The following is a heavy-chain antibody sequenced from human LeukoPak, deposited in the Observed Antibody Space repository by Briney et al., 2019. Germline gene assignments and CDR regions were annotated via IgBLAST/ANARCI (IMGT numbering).Heavy chain of an antibody. CDR2: IYSGGGT. D-gene: IGHD4-17*01. CDR1: GFTVSTNY. Sequence: GGTLRLSCAASGFTVSTNYMSWVRQALGKGLEWVSLIYSGGGTYYADSVKGRFTISRGNSRNTLSLQMNSLRVDDTAVYYCARGFRSVTTWGYFDYWGQGALVTVSS. CDR3: ARGFRSVTTWGYFDY. V-gene: IGHV3-66*01. J-gene: IGHJ4*02.